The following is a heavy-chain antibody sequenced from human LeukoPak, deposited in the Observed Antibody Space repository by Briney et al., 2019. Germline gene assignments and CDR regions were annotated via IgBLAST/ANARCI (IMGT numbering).Heavy chain of an antibody. CDR2: MNPNSGNT. Sequence: ASVKVSCKASGYTFTSYDINWVRQATGQGREWMGLMNPNSGNTGYAQKFQGRVTMTRNTSISTAYMELSSLRSEDTAVYYCASGLHLGELSLDAFDIWGQGTMVTVSS. V-gene: IGHV1-8*01. CDR1: GYTFTSYD. CDR3: ASGLHLGELSLDAFDI. D-gene: IGHD3-16*02. J-gene: IGHJ3*02.